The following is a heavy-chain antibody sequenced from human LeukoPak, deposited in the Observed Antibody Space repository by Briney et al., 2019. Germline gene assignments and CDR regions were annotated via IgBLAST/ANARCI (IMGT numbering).Heavy chain of an antibody. V-gene: IGHV3-21*01. CDR2: ISSSSSYI. Sequence: PGGSLRLSCAASGFTFSSYSMNWVRQAPGKGLEWVSSISSSSSYIYYADSVKGRFTISRDNAKNSLYLQMNSLRAEDTAVYYCARDLGVVVTIGAFDIWGQGTMVTVSS. J-gene: IGHJ3*02. CDR1: GFTFSSYS. CDR3: ARDLGVVVTIGAFDI. D-gene: IGHD3-22*01.